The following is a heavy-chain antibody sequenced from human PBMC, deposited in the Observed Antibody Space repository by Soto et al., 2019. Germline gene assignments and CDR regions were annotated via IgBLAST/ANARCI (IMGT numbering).Heavy chain of an antibody. Sequence: SETLSLTCTVSGGSISSGGYYWSWIRQHPGKGLEWIGYIYYSGSTYYNPSPKSRVTISVDTSKNQFSLKLSSVTAADTAVYYCARSGYDRPSDYWGQGTLVTVSS. CDR3: ARSGYDRPSDY. CDR2: IYYSGST. CDR1: GGSISSGGYY. J-gene: IGHJ4*02. V-gene: IGHV4-31*03. D-gene: IGHD3-22*01.